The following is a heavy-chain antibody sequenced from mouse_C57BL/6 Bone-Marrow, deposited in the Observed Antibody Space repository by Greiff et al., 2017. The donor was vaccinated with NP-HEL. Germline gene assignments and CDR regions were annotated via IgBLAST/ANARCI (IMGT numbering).Heavy chain of an antibody. CDR2: ISSGSSTI. Sequence: EVQWVESGGGLVKPGGSLKLSCAASGFTFSDYGMHWVRQAPEKGLEWVAYISSGSSTIYYADTVKGRFTISRDNAKNTLFLQMTSLRSEDTAMYYCARQDYYGSSYYFDYWGQGTTLTVSS. CDR3: ARQDYYGSSYYFDY. J-gene: IGHJ2*01. V-gene: IGHV5-17*01. CDR1: GFTFSDYG. D-gene: IGHD1-1*01.